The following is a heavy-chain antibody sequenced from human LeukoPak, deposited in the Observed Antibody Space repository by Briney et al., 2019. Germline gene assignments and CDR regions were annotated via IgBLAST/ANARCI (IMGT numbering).Heavy chain of an antibody. Sequence: GGSLRLSCAASGFTFSSYWMSWVRQAPGKGLEWVANIKQDGSEKYYVDSVKGRFTISRDNAKNTLYLQMNSLRAEDTAVYYCARDDPTLFWSGSPFYWGQGTLVTVSS. V-gene: IGHV3-7*01. D-gene: IGHD3-3*01. CDR1: GFTFSSYW. CDR3: ARDDPTLFWSGSPFY. J-gene: IGHJ4*02. CDR2: IKQDGSEK.